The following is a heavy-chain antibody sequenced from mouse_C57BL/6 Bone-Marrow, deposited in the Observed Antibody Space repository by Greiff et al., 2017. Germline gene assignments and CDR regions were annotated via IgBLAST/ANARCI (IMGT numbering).Heavy chain of an antibody. CDR3: AVYYYGSSYGDY. D-gene: IGHD1-1*01. J-gene: IGHJ2*01. Sequence: QVQLQQSGAELMKPGASVKLSCKASGYTFTSYWMQWVKQRPGQGLEWIGEIDPSDSYTNYNQKFKGKATLTVDTSSSTAYMQLSSLTSEDSAVYYCAVYYYGSSYGDYWGQGTTLTVSS. CDR1: GYTFTSYW. V-gene: IGHV1-50*01. CDR2: IDPSDSYT.